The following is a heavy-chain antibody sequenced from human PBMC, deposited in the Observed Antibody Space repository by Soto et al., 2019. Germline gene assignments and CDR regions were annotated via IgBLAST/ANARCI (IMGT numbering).Heavy chain of an antibody. CDR1: GFTFDDYA. J-gene: IGHJ4*02. V-gene: IGHV3-9*01. Sequence: EVQLEESGGALVQPGRSLRLSCAASGFTFDDYAMYWVRQVLGKGLEWVSSISWNSGNIDYADSVKGRFTTSRDNAENSLYLQMNSLRPEDTGLYYCVRSKGGYSYGTPFDYWGQGTLVTVSS. D-gene: IGHD5-18*01. CDR3: VRSKGGYSYGTPFDY. CDR2: ISWNSGNI.